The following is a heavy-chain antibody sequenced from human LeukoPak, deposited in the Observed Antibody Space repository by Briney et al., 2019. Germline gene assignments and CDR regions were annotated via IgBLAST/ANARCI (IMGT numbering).Heavy chain of an antibody. Sequence: SETLSLTCAVSGGSIISGGYSWSWIRQPPGKGLEWIGYIYHSGSTYYNPSLKSRVTISVDRSKNQFSLKLSSVTAADTAVYYCASSDYVNYYYGMDVWGQGTTVTVSS. V-gene: IGHV4-30-2*01. CDR3: ASSDYVNYYYGMDV. J-gene: IGHJ6*02. CDR2: IYHSGST. D-gene: IGHD5-12*01. CDR1: GGSIISGGYS.